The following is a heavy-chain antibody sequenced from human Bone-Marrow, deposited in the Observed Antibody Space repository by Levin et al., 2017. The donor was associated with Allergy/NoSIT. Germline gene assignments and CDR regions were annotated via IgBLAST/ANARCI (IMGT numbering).Heavy chain of an antibody. CDR1: GFDFSHYS. J-gene: IGHJ6*02. D-gene: IGHD3-3*01. CDR3: AREFDFWSGNSGYYYGVDV. CDR2: LSSRSTTT. V-gene: IGHV3-48*02. Sequence: GGSLRLSCTASGFDFSHYSMNWVRQAPGKGLEWVSYLSSRSTTTYYADSVEGRFTISRDNAENSLYLQMDSLTDEDTAVYFCAREFDFWSGNSGYYYGVDVWGQGTTVTVSS.